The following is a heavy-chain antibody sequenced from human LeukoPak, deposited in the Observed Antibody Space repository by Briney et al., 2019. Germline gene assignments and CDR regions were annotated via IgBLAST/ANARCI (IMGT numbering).Heavy chain of an antibody. CDR1: GGSISSSSYY. CDR3: ARDRHSYGPAISYMDV. CDR2: IYYSGST. J-gene: IGHJ6*03. Sequence: PSETLSLTCTVSGGSISSSSYYWGWIRQPPGKGLEWIGSIYYSGSTYYNPSLKSRVTISVDTSKNQFSLKLSSVTAADTAVYYCARDRHSYGPAISYMDVWGKGTTVTVSS. D-gene: IGHD5-18*01. V-gene: IGHV4-39*07.